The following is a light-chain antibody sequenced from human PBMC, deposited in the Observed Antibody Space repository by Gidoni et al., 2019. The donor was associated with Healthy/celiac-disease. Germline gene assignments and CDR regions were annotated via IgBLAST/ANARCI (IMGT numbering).Light chain of an antibody. CDR3: QQRSNWPT. V-gene: IGKV3-11*01. CDR2: DAS. Sequence: EIVLTQSPATLSLSPGERATLSCRASQSVSSYLAWYQQKPGQAPRLLIYDASNRATGIPARFSGSGSGTDFTLTISSLEPEDLAVYYCQQRSNWPTFGQXTRLEIK. J-gene: IGKJ5*01. CDR1: QSVSSY.